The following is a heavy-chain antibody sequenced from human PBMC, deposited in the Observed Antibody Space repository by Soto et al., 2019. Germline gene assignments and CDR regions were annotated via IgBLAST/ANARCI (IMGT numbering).Heavy chain of an antibody. Sequence: SETLSLTCTVSGGSISSSSYYWGWIRQPPGKGLEWIGSIYYSGSTYYNPSLKSRVTISVDTSKNQFSLKLSSVTAGDTAVYYCARQGEGSSTSLQQNWFDPWGQGTLVTVSS. V-gene: IGHV4-39*01. CDR1: GGSISSSSYY. CDR3: ARQGEGSSTSLQQNWFDP. CDR2: IYYSGST. D-gene: IGHD2-2*01. J-gene: IGHJ5*02.